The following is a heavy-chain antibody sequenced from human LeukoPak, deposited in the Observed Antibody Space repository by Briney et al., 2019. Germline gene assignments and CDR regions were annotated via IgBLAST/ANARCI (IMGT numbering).Heavy chain of an antibody. J-gene: IGHJ5*02. CDR3: ARGQGATVPQVGKNWFDP. Sequence: SETLSLTCAVSGGSNSSSDWWSWVRQPPGKGLEWIGEIYQSGSTNYNPSLKSRVTISVDKSKNQYALKLSSVTAADTAIYYCARGQGATVPQVGKNWFDPWGQGTRVTVSS. CDR1: GGSNSSSDW. V-gene: IGHV4-4*02. CDR2: IYQSGST. D-gene: IGHD1-26*01.